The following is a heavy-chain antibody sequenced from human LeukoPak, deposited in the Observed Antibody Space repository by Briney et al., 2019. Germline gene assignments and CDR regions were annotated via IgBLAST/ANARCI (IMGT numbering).Heavy chain of an antibody. J-gene: IGHJ6*03. V-gene: IGHV3-53*01. Sequence: GGSLRLSCAASGFTVSSNYMSWVRQAPGKGREWVSIIYSGGSTFYADSVKGRFTISRDNSKNSLYLQMNSLRAEDTAVYYCAREHSGYDFPGRDYXXMDVXXKGXTVTVX. CDR1: GFTVSSNY. CDR2: IYSGGST. D-gene: IGHD5-12*01. CDR3: AREHSGYDFPGRDYXXMDV.